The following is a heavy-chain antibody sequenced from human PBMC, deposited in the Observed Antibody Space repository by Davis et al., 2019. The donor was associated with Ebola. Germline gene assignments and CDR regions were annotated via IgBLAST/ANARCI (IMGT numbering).Heavy chain of an antibody. CDR1: GGSISSYY. D-gene: IGHD3-3*01. V-gene: IGHV4-39*01. CDR2: IYYSGST. Sequence: SETLSLTCPVSGGSISSYYWGWIRQPPGKGLEWLGSIYYSGSTYYNPSLKSRVTISVDTSKNQFSLKLSSVTAADTAVYYCARQPTIFGVVTYTSWGQGTLVTVSS. J-gene: IGHJ4*02. CDR3: ARQPTIFGVVTYTS.